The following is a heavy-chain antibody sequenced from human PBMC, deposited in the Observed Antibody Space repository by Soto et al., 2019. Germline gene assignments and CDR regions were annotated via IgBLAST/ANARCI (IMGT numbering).Heavy chain of an antibody. CDR2: INAGNGNT. D-gene: IGHD6-6*01. CDR3: ARVGTIAARGYYYYYGMDV. J-gene: IGHJ6*02. Sequence: QVQLVQSGAEVKKPGASVKVSCKASGYTFTSYAMHWVRQAPGQRLEWMGWINAGNGNTKYSQKFQGRVTMTRNTSISTAYMELSSRRSEDTAVYYCARVGTIAARGYYYYYGMDVWGQGTTVTVSS. CDR1: GYTFTSYA. V-gene: IGHV1-3*01.